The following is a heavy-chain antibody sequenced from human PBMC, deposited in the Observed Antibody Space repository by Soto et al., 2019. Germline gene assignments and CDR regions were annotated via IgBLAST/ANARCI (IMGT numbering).Heavy chain of an antibody. V-gene: IGHV1-18*01. CDR3: ARAFSYGSYWYFDL. J-gene: IGHJ2*01. Sequence: QAQLVQSGAEVKKPGDSVKVSCKASGYTFSSYGISWVRQAPGQGLEWMGWITVYNGNTHYAEKFQGRVTITTDTSTSTAYMELWTRRSDDTAAYYWARAFSYGSYWYFDLWGRGTLFTVSS. CDR1: GYTFSSYG. D-gene: IGHD5-18*01. CDR2: ITVYNGNT.